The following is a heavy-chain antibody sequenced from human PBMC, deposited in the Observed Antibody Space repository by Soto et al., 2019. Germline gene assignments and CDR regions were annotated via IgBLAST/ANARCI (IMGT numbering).Heavy chain of an antibody. D-gene: IGHD4-4*01. V-gene: IGHV1-69*01. CDR2: IIPIFGTA. Sequence: QVQLVQSGAEVKKPGSSVKVSCKASGGTFSSYAISWVRQAPGQGLEWMGGIIPIFGTANYAQKFQGRVTITAYESTSTAYMELSSLRAEDTAVYYCATRNSNYEAYYYYYGRDVCGQGTTVTVSS. CDR3: ATRNSNYEAYYYYYGRDV. J-gene: IGHJ6*02. CDR1: GGTFSSYA.